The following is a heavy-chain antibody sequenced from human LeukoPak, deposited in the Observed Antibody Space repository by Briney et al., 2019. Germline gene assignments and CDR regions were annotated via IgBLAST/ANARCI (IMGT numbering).Heavy chain of an antibody. CDR1: GYSFTSYW. V-gene: IGHV5-51*01. J-gene: IGHJ3*02. Sequence: GESLKISCKGSGYSFTSYWIGWVRQMPGKGLEWMGIIYPGDSDTRYSPSFQGQVTISADKSTSTAYLQWSSLKASDTAMYYCARPYYYDSSGYYYYAFDIWGQGTMVTVSS. D-gene: IGHD3-22*01. CDR3: ARPYYYDSSGYYYYAFDI. CDR2: IYPGDSDT.